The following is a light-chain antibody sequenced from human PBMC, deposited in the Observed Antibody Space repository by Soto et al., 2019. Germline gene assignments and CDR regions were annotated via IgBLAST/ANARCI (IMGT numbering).Light chain of an antibody. CDR2: KAS. CDR3: QQYKSYPIT. CDR1: QNINSW. V-gene: IGKV1-5*03. J-gene: IGKJ4*01. Sequence: DIQMTQSPSTLSASVGDRVTISCRASQNINSWLAWYQQTPGKAPKCLIHKASSLESGVPSRFSGSGSGTEFTLTISGLQPDEFATYYCQQYKSYPITFGGGTKVEI.